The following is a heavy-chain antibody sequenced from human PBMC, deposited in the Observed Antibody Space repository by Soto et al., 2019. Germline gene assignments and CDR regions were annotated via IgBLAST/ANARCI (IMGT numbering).Heavy chain of an antibody. J-gene: IGHJ5*01. D-gene: IGHD5-18*01. CDR3: ARESRGYSYRLDS. V-gene: IGHV4-59*01. CDR1: GGSISSYY. CDR2: IYYSGST. Sequence: SETLSLTCTVSGGSISSYYWSWIRQPPGKGLEWIGYIYYSGSTNYNPSLKSRVTISVDTSKNQFSLKLSSVTAADTAVYYCARESRGYSYRLDSWGQGTLVTVSS.